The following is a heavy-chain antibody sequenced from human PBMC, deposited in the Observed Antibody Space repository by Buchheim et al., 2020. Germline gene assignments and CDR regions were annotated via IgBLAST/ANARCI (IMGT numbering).Heavy chain of an antibody. V-gene: IGHV3-30-3*01. J-gene: IGHJ5*02. Sequence: QVQLVESGGGVVQPGRSLRLSCAASGFTFSSYAMHWVRQAPGKGLEWVAVISYDGSNKYYADSVKGRFTISSDNSKNTLYLQMNGLRAEDTAVYYCARGVGDYYGSGSIDPWGQGTL. D-gene: IGHD3-10*01. CDR1: GFTFSSYA. CDR3: ARGVGDYYGSGSIDP. CDR2: ISYDGSNK.